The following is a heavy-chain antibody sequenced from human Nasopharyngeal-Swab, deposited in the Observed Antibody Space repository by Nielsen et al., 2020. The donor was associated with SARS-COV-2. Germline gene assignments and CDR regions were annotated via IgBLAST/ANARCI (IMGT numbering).Heavy chain of an antibody. V-gene: IGHV3-21*04. J-gene: IGHJ3*02. CDR3: AAKLTSYYYDSSGYPPPGAFDI. CDR1: GFTFSSYS. D-gene: IGHD3-22*01. CDR2: ISSSSSYK. Sequence: GGSLRLSCAASGFTFSSYSMNWVRQAPGKGLEWVSSISSSSSYKYYADSVKGRFTISRDNAKNSLYLQMNSLRAEDTAVYYCAAKLTSYYYDSSGYPPPGAFDIWGQGTMVTVSS.